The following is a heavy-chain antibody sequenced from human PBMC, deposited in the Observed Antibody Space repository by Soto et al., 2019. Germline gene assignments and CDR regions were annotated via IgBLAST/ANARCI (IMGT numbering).Heavy chain of an antibody. D-gene: IGHD5-12*01. Sequence: SETLSLTCTVSGGSVSSGSYYWSWIRQPPGKGLEWIGYIYYSGSTDYNPSLKSRVTISVDTSKNQFSLKLSSVTAADTAVYYCAREKAVATIDGQLRFDPWGQGTLVTVSS. CDR3: AREKAVATIDGQLRFDP. J-gene: IGHJ5*02. V-gene: IGHV4-61*01. CDR2: IYYSGST. CDR1: GGSVSSGSYY.